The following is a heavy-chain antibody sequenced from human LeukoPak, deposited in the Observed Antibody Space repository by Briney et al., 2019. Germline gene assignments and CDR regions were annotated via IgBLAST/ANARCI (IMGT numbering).Heavy chain of an antibody. CDR1: GGSIGSSSYY. CDR3: ARRVGFYGSGSLNYFDP. CDR2: IFRTGST. V-gene: IGHV4-39*02. J-gene: IGHJ5*01. D-gene: IGHD3-10*01. Sequence: SETLSLTCNVSGGSIGSSSYYWGWIRQPPGKGLGWIGSIFRTGSTYYNASLQSRVSISVDTSQNHFALKLASVTAADTAVYFCARRVGFYGSGSLNYFDPWGQGILVSVSS.